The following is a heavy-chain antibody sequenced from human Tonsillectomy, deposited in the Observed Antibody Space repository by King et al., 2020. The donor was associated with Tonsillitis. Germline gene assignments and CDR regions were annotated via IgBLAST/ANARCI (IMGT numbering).Heavy chain of an antibody. Sequence: QLQESGPRLVKPSETLSLTCTVSGGSIRRSSYYWGWIRQPPGKGLEWLGTIYYAGSTYYNPSLKSRVTISIDTSKNQFSLKLSSVTAADTAVYYCARPNGDHWFVPWGQGTLVTVSS. CDR2: IYYAGST. CDR3: ARPNGDHWFVP. CDR1: GGSIRRSSYY. D-gene: IGHD3-10*01. V-gene: IGHV4-39*07. J-gene: IGHJ5*02.